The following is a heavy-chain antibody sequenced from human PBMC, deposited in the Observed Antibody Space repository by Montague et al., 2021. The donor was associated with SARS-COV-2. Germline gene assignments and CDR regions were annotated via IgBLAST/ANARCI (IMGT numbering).Heavy chain of an antibody. CDR2: IYYSGST. Sequence: SETLSLTCTVSGGSISSYYWSWIRQPPGKGLEWIGYIYYSGSTNXNPSLKSRVTISVDTSKNQFSLKLSSVTAADTAVYYCARGCEYSSSAGFDYWGQGTLVTVSS. D-gene: IGHD6-6*01. J-gene: IGHJ4*02. CDR3: ARGCEYSSSAGFDY. CDR1: GGSISSYY. V-gene: IGHV4-59*01.